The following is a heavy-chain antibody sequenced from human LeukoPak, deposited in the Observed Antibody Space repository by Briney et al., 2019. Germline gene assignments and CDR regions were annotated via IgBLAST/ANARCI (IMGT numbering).Heavy chain of an antibody. CDR3: ARNYDSSGYYYFNWFDP. Sequence: ASVKVSCKASGGTFISYAISWVRQAPGQGLEWMGGIIPIFGTANYAQKFQGRVTITADKSTSTAYMELSSLRSEDTAVYYCARNYDSSGYYYFNWFDPWGQGTLVTVSS. CDR1: GGTFISYA. D-gene: IGHD3-22*01. V-gene: IGHV1-69*06. J-gene: IGHJ5*02. CDR2: IIPIFGTA.